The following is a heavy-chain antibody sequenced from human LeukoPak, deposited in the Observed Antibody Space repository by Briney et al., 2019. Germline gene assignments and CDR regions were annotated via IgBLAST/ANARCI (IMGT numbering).Heavy chain of an antibody. CDR2: ISGSTGST. CDR1: GFTFSNYA. J-gene: IGHJ4*02. V-gene: IGHV3-23*01. CDR3: AKDRETTASGTFDY. D-gene: IGHD6-13*01. Sequence: PGGSLRLSCAASGFTFSNYAMNWVRQAPGKGLEWVSLISGSTGSTYYADSVKARFTISRDNSNNTLFLQMNNLRADDTAVYYCAKDRETTASGTFDYWGQGALVTVSS.